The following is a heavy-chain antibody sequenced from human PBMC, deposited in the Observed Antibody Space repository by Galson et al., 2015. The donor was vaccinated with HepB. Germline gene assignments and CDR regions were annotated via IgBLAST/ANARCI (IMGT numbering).Heavy chain of an antibody. CDR3: VKAGWGMATIVWYFDL. V-gene: IGHV3-64D*06. D-gene: IGHD5-24*01. CDR1: GFTFSSYA. CDR2: ISSNGGST. Sequence: SLRLSCAASGFTFSSYAMHWVRQAPGKGLEYVSAISSNGGSTYYADSVKGRFTISRDNSKNTLYLQMSSLRAEDTAVYYCVKAGWGMATIVWYFDLWGRGTLVTVSS. J-gene: IGHJ2*01.